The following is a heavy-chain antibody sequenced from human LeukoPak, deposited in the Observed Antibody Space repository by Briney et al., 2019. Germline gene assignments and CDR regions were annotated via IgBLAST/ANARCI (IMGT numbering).Heavy chain of an antibody. J-gene: IGHJ6*03. CDR1: GFTFSSYG. V-gene: IGHV3-30*02. CDR2: IWYDGSNK. CDR3: AKDRGSTSHRYMDV. D-gene: IGHD2-2*01. Sequence: PGGSLRLSCAASGFTFSSYGMHWVRQAPGKGLEWVAVIWYDGSNKYYADSVKGRFTISRDNSKNTLYLQMNSLRAEDTAVYYCAKDRGSTSHRYMDVWGKGTTVTVSS.